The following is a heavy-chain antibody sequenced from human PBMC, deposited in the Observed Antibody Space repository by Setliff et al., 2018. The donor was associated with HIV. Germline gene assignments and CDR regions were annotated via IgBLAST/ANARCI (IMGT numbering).Heavy chain of an antibody. CDR1: GYSFTDYY. D-gene: IGHD6-13*01. J-gene: IGHJ4*02. CDR2: INPNRGGT. Sequence: ASVKVSCKASGYSFTDYYMHWVRQAPGQGLEWMGWINPNRGGTNYAQKLQGRVTMTTDTSTSTAYMELRSLRSDDTAVYYCARGIAAWGYFDYWGQGTLVTVSS. V-gene: IGHV1-2*02. CDR3: ARGIAAWGYFDY.